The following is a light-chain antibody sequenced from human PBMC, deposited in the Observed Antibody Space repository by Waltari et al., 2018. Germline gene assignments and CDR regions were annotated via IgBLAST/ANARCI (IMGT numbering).Light chain of an antibody. Sequence: QSALTQPPSASGSPGQSVTISCTGTSSDVGGYNYVSWYQQHPGKAPKLVIDEVSKRPSGVPDRFSGSKSGNTASLTVSGLQAEDEADYYCSSYAGSNNFFYVFGTGTKVTVL. CDR3: SSYAGSNNFFYV. CDR2: EVS. CDR1: SSDVGGYNY. V-gene: IGLV2-8*01. J-gene: IGLJ1*01.